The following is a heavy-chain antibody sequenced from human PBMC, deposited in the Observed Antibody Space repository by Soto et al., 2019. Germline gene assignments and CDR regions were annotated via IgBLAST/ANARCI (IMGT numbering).Heavy chain of an antibody. D-gene: IGHD3-10*01. CDR1: GFTVSSNY. CDR2: IYSGGST. Sequence: PGGSLRLSCAASGFTVSSNYMSWVRQAPGKGLEWVSVIYSGGSTYYADSVKGRFTISRDNSKNTLYLQMNSLRAEDTAVYYCARVGDYYGSGSYFLAKRRPTYYGMDVWGQGTTVTVSS. CDR3: ARVGDYYGSGSYFLAKRRPTYYGMDV. J-gene: IGHJ6*02. V-gene: IGHV3-66*01.